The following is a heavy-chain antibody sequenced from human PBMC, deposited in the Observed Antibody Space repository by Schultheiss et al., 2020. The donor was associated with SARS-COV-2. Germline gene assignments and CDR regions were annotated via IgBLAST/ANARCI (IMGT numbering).Heavy chain of an antibody. D-gene: IGHD2-15*01. J-gene: IGHJ4*02. V-gene: IGHV3-30*12. Sequence: GGSLRLSCAASGFTFSSYGMHWVRQAPGKGLEWVAVISYDGSNKYYADSVKGRFTISRDNSKNTLYLQMNSLRAEDTAVYYCAKAERYIVVVVAAMYYFDYWGQGTLVTVSS. CDR3: AKAERYIVVVVAAMYYFDY. CDR1: GFTFSSYG. CDR2: ISYDGSNK.